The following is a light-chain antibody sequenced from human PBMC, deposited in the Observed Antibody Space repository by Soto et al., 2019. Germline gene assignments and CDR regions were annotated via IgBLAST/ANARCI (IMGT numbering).Light chain of an antibody. Sequence: DIQMTQSPTSLSASVGDRVTISCRASQGIGSYLAWYQQKPGKAPRLLISGASSVQSGVPPRFSGSGSETHFILTISSLRLEDIATYSCQQTASAPPWTFGQGTKVEIK. CDR3: QQTASAPPWT. CDR2: GAS. CDR1: QGIGSY. J-gene: IGKJ1*01. V-gene: IGKV1-39*01.